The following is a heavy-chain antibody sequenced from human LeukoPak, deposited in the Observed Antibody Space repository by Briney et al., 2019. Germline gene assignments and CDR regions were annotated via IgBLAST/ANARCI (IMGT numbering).Heavy chain of an antibody. V-gene: IGHV1-69*05. D-gene: IGHD6-19*01. Sequence: SVKVSCKASGGTFSSYAISWVRQAPGQGLEWMGRIIPIFGTANYAQKFQGRVTITTDESTSTAYMELSSLRSEDTAVYYCARASGYSSGWYDYFDYWGQGILVTVSS. J-gene: IGHJ4*02. CDR1: GGTFSSYA. CDR3: ARASGYSSGWYDYFDY. CDR2: IIPIFGTA.